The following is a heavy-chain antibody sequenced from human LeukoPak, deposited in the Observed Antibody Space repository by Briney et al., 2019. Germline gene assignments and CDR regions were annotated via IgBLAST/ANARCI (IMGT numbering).Heavy chain of an antibody. Sequence: GGSLRLSCAVSGFTFSSYTMNWVRQAPGKGLEWVSTISTSSRYKYYADSVKGRFTISRDNAKNSLYLQMNSLRAEDTAVYYCARDLEDYNNYGEMAIWGQGALVTVSS. J-gene: IGHJ4*02. CDR3: ARDLEDYNNYGEMAI. V-gene: IGHV3-21*01. D-gene: IGHD4-11*01. CDR2: ISTSSRYK. CDR1: GFTFSSYT.